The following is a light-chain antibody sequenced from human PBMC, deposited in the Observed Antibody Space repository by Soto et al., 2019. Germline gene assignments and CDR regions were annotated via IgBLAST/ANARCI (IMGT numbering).Light chain of an antibody. CDR3: QQRSDWAGLT. CDR1: QSVRSY. J-gene: IGKJ4*01. V-gene: IGKV3-11*01. Sequence: EIVLTQSPATLSLSPGERASLSCRASQSVRSYLAWYQQKPGQAPRLLIYDASNRATGIPARFSGSGSGTDFTLTNSSLEPEDFAVYYCQQRSDWAGLTFGGGTKVEIK. CDR2: DAS.